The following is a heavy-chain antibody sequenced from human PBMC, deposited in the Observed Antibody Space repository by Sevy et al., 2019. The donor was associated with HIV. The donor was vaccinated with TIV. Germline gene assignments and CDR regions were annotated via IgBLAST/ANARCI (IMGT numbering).Heavy chain of an antibody. D-gene: IGHD3-10*01. J-gene: IGHJ6*03. CDR1: GYTLTELS. Sequence: ASVKVSCKVSGYTLTELSMHWVRQAPGKGLEWMGGFDPEDGETIYAQKFQGRVTMTEDTSTDTAYMELSSLRSEDTAVYYCATIMRTMVSYYYYYMDVWGKGTTVTVSS. CDR2: FDPEDGET. V-gene: IGHV1-24*01. CDR3: ATIMRTMVSYYYYYMDV.